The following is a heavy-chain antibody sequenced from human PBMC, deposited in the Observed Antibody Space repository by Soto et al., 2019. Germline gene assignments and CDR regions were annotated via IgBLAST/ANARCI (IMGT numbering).Heavy chain of an antibody. D-gene: IGHD2-15*01. CDR2: IYPDDSDT. J-gene: IGHJ6*02. CDR1: GHSFASYW. V-gene: IGHV5-51*01. CDR3: AKSYCSGDSCYSGKYCYYFGMDV. Sequence: GESLKISCKGSGHSFASYWIGWVRQTPGKGLEWMGTIYPDDSDTRYSPSFQGQVTISADKSISTAYLQWSSLKASDTAMYYCAKSYCSGDSCYSGKYCYYFGMDVWGQGTTVTVSS.